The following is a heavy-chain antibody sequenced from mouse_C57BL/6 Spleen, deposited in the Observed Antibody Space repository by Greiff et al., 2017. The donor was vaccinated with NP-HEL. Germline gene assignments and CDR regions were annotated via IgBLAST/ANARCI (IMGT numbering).Heavy chain of an antibody. J-gene: IGHJ4*01. CDR2: IDPETGDT. CDR1: GFNINDVY. D-gene: IGHD1-1*01. V-gene: IGHV14-4*01. CDR3: SKTVVMDY. Sequence: EVQLQQSGAELVRPGASVKLSCTASGFNINDVYMHWVKQRPEQGLEWIGWIDPETGDTEYASNFQGKATITANTSSNTDYLQLSSLTSEDTAVYYCSKTVVMDYWGQGTSVTVSS.